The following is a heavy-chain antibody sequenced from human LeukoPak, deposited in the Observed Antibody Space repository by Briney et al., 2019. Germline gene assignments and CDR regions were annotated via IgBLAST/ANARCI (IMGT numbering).Heavy chain of an antibody. Sequence: GASVKVSCKASGYTFTGYYMHWVRQAPGQGLEWMGWINPNSGGTNYAQKFQGRVTMTRDTSISTAYMELSRLRSDDTAVYYCARATTYYDFWSGYNWFGPWGQGTLVTVSS. CDR2: INPNSGGT. CDR3: ARATTYYDFWSGYNWFGP. D-gene: IGHD3-3*01. J-gene: IGHJ5*02. CDR1: GYTFTGYY. V-gene: IGHV1-2*02.